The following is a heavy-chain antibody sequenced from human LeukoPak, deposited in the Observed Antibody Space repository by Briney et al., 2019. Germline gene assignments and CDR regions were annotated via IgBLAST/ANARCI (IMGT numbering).Heavy chain of an antibody. J-gene: IGHJ4*02. CDR1: GYTFTSYD. V-gene: IGHV1-8*01. CDR2: MNPNSGNT. CDR3: ARAYRLSGSYSHGGY. D-gene: IGHD1-26*01. Sequence: ASVKVSCKASGYTFTSYDINWVRQATGQGLEWMGWMNPNSGNTGYAQKFQGRVTMTRNTSISTAYMELSSLRSEDTDVYYCARAYRLSGSYSHGGYWGQGTLVTVSS.